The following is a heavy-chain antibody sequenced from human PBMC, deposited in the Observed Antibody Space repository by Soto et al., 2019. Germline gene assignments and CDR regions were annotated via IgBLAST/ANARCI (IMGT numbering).Heavy chain of an antibody. CDR1: AYTFTNYA. J-gene: IGHJ4*02. CDR3: ATGLLGYCSGGSCYSDS. D-gene: IGHD2-15*01. Sequence: QVQLVQSGAEVKKPGASVRVSCQTSAYTFTNYAVIWVRQAPGQGLEWMGWISGDNGNTIYAQKFQGRVTMTTDTSTRKAYMELRSLRSDDTAVYYCATGLLGYCSGGSCYSDSWGQGPLVTVSS. CDR2: ISGDNGNT. V-gene: IGHV1-18*01.